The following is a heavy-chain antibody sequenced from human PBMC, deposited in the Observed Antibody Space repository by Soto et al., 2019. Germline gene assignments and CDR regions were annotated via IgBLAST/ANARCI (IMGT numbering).Heavy chain of an antibody. CDR2: VYANGHT. V-gene: IGHV4-4*07. CDR1: GGSISSFY. J-gene: IGHJ3*02. Sequence: QVQLQESGPGLLKPSETLSLSCSVSGGSISSFYWNWIRQPAGKGLEWIGRVYANGHTNYNPSLQSRVTLSVDMSKSQFSLRLTSVIAADTAIYDCARSPSTSSIGTFDIWGQGTIVTVSS. CDR3: ARSPSTSSIGTFDI. D-gene: IGHD6-6*01.